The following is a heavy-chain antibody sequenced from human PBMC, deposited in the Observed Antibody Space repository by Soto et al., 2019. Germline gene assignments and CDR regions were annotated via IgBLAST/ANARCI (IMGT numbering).Heavy chain of an antibody. CDR1: GYSFTGYY. Sequence: ASEKVSCKASGYSFTGYYMHWVRQAPGQGLEWMGWINPKSGGTMYPQKFQGRVTMTWDTSISTAYMALTRLRSDDTAVYYCARDLAKGGGSAGFDYLGQGTLVTVSS. CDR3: ARDLAKGGGSAGFDY. D-gene: IGHD1-26*01. J-gene: IGHJ4*02. CDR2: INPKSGGT. V-gene: IGHV1-2*02.